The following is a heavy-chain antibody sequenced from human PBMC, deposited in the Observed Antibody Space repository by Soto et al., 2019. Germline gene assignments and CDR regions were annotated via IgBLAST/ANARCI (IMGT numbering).Heavy chain of an antibody. Sequence: GGSLRLSCAASGFTFTTYAMHWVRQAPGKGLECVAVISKDGSDKYHADSVKDRFTISRDNSRNILYLQMNSLRAEDTAVYYCAKSYGDYVACFAYWGQGALVTVSS. CDR3: AKSYGDYVACFAY. V-gene: IGHV3-30*18. D-gene: IGHD4-17*01. CDR1: GFTFTTYA. J-gene: IGHJ4*02. CDR2: ISKDGSDK.